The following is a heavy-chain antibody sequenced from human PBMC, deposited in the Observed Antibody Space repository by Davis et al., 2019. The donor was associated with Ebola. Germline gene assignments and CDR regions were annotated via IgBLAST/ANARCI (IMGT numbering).Heavy chain of an antibody. V-gene: IGHV3-23*01. CDR1: GFTFSSYA. CDR3: ARAVPAPSIWFDP. CDR2: ISGSGGST. J-gene: IGHJ5*02. Sequence: PGGSLRLSCAASGFTFSSYAMSWVRQAPGKGLEWVSAISGSGGSTYYADSVKGRFTISRDNAKNSLYLQMNSLSDEDTAVYYCARAVPAPSIWFDPWGQGTLVTVSS. D-gene: IGHD2-2*01.